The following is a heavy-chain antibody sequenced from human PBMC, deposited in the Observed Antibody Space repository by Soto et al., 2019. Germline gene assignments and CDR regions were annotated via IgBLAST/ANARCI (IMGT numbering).Heavy chain of an antibody. CDR3: ARREGWELPIDY. J-gene: IGHJ4*02. CDR2: IYYSGST. V-gene: IGHV4-39*01. Sequence: SETLSLTCTVSGGSISSSSYYWGWIRQPPGKGLEWIGSIYYSGSTYYNPSLKSRVTISVDTSKNQFSLKLSSVTAADTAVYYCARREGWELPIDYWGQGTLVTVSS. CDR1: GGSISSSSYY. D-gene: IGHD1-26*01.